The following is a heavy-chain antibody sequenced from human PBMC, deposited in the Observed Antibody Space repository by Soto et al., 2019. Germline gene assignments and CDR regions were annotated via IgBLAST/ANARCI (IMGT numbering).Heavy chain of an antibody. D-gene: IGHD6-19*01. CDR3: AREKYSSGWPDAFDI. CDR2: ISYDGSNK. J-gene: IGHJ3*02. V-gene: IGHV3-30-3*01. CDR1: GFTFSSYA. Sequence: QVQLVESGGGVVQPGRSLRLSCAASGFTFSSYAMHWVRQAPGKGLEWVAVISYDGSNKYYADSVKGRFTISRDNSKNTLYLQMNSLRAGDRAVYYCAREKYSSGWPDAFDIWGQGTMVTVSS.